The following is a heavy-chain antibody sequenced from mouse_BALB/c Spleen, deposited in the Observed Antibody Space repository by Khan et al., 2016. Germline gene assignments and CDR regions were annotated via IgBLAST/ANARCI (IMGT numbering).Heavy chain of an antibody. Sequence: EVELVESGGDLVKPGGSLKLSCAASGFTFSNYGMSWVRQTPDKRLEWVATISSGGSYTYYPDSVKGRFTISRDNAKNTLYLQMSSLKSEDTAMFYCGRRVYYGSSYKYAMDYWGQGTSVTVSS. V-gene: IGHV5-6*01. CDR3: GRRVYYGSSYKYAMDY. D-gene: IGHD1-1*01. CDR1: GFTFSNYG. CDR2: ISSGGSYT. J-gene: IGHJ4*01.